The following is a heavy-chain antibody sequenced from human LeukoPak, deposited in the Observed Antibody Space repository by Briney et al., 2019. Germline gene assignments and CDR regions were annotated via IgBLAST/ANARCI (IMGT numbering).Heavy chain of an antibody. D-gene: IGHD2-15*01. Sequence: GGSLRLSCVASGFTFSHYAMHWVRQAPGKGLEWVAAIWYDGSNKYYADSVKGRFTISRENSKNTLYLQVDSLRAEDTAVYYCAREADCSGGNCYRGAFDIWGQGTMVTVSS. CDR3: AREADCSGGNCYRGAFDI. V-gene: IGHV3-33*01. J-gene: IGHJ3*02. CDR1: GFTFSHYA. CDR2: IWYDGSNK.